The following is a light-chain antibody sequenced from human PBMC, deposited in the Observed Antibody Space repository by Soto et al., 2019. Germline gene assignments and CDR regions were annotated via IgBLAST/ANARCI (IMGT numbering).Light chain of an antibody. CDR2: EVS. CDR3: SSYTSSVSLV. CDR1: SSDVGGYNY. Sequence: QSALTQPASVSGSPGQSITISCTGTSSDVGGYNYVSWYQQHPGKAPKLMIYEVSNRPLGVSNRFSGSKSGNTASLTISGLQAEDEAHYYCSSYTSSVSLVFGGGTKLTVL. V-gene: IGLV2-14*01. J-gene: IGLJ3*02.